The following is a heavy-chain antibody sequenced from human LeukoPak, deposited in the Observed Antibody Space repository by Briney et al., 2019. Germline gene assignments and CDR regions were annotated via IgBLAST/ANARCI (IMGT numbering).Heavy chain of an antibody. D-gene: IGHD6-19*01. Sequence: ASVKVSCKASGYTFTSYGISWVRQAPGQGLEWMGWISAYNGNTNYAQKLQGRVTMTTDTSTSTAYMELRSLRSDDTAVYYCAREQWLRNYYYGMDVWAKGPRSPSPQ. J-gene: IGHJ6*04. CDR2: ISAYNGNT. CDR3: AREQWLRNYYYGMDV. V-gene: IGHV1-18*04. CDR1: GYTFTSYG.